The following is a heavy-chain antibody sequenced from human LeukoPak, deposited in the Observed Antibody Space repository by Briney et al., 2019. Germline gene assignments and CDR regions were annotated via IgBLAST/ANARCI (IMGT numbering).Heavy chain of an antibody. Sequence: GASVKVSCKASGYTFTGYYMNWVRQAPGQGLEWMGWINPDSGGTNNAQKFQGRVTMTRDTSISTAYMELSRLTSDDTAVYYCARDSSSWGDYYYGMDVWGQGTTVTVSS. D-gene: IGHD6-13*01. CDR3: ARDSSSWGDYYYGMDV. V-gene: IGHV1-2*02. J-gene: IGHJ6*02. CDR1: GYTFTGYY. CDR2: INPDSGGT.